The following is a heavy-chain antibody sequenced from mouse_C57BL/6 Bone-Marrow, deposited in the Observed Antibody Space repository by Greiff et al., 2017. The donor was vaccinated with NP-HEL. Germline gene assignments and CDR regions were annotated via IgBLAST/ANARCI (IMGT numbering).Heavy chain of an antibody. D-gene: IGHD2-12*01. CDR2: IDPENGDT. CDR3: TTSTYYNPY. V-gene: IGHV14-4*01. Sequence: EVQVVESGAELVRPGASVKLSCTASGFNIKDDYMHWVKQRPEQGLEWIGWIDPENGDTEYASKFQGKATITADTSSNTAYLQLSSLTSEDTAVYYCTTSTYYNPYWGQGTLVTVSA. J-gene: IGHJ3*01. CDR1: GFNIKDDY.